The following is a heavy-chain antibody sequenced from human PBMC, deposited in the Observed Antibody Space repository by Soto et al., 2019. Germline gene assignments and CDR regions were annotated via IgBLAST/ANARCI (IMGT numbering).Heavy chain of an antibody. CDR2: ISYDGSNK. V-gene: IGHV3-30*18. J-gene: IGHJ4*02. CDR3: AKTHEGDYYDSSGYYYGY. D-gene: IGHD3-22*01. Sequence: GSLRLSCAASGFTFSSYGMHWVRQAPGKGLEWVAVISYDGSNKYYADSVKGRFTISRDNSKNTLYLQMNSLRAEDTAVYYCAKTHEGDYYDSSGYYYGYWGQGTLVTVSS. CDR1: GFTFSSYG.